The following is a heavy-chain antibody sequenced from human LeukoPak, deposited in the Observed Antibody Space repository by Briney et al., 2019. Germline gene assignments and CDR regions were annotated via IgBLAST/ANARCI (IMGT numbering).Heavy chain of an antibody. J-gene: IGHJ6*03. Sequence: KASETLSLTCAVYGGSFSGYYWSWIRQPPGKGLEWIGYIYYSGSTNYNPSLKSRVTISVDTSKNQFSLKLSSVTAADTAVYYCARTGGAPRRIYYYYYYYMDVWGKGTTVTVSS. V-gene: IGHV4-59*01. CDR2: IYYSGST. CDR1: GGSFSGYY. CDR3: ARTGGAPRRIYYYYYYYMDV. D-gene: IGHD1-26*01.